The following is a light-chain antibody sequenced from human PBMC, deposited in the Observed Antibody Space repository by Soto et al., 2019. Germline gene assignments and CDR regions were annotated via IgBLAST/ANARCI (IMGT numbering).Light chain of an antibody. V-gene: IGKV3-20*01. CDR1: QSVSSSH. J-gene: IGKJ1*01. Sequence: ELVLTQSPGPLSLSPGERATLCCRASQSVSSSHLAWYQQKPGQAPSLLIYGASTRATGIPDRFSGSGSGTDFTLTISSLEPEDFAVYYCQQYGGSPETFGQGTK. CDR2: GAS. CDR3: QQYGGSPET.